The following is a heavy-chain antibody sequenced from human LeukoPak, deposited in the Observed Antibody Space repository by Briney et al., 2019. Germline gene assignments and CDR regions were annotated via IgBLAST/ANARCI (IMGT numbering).Heavy chain of an antibody. CDR3: ARVRTGVNYYYDSSGYHY. V-gene: IGHV1-18*01. D-gene: IGHD3-22*01. Sequence: ASVKVSCKASGYTFTSYGISWVRQAPGQGLEWMGWISAYNGNTNYAQKLQGRVTMTTDTSTSTAYMELRSLRSDDTAVYYCARVRTGVNYYYDSSGYHYWGQGTLVTVSS. CDR2: ISAYNGNT. J-gene: IGHJ4*02. CDR1: GYTFTSYG.